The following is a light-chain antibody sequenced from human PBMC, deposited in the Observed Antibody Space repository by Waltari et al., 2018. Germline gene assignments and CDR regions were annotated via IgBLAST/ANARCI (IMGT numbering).Light chain of an antibody. V-gene: IGLV2-11*01. Sequence: QSALTQPRSVSRSPGLSVPISCTGTSTVVGAFHNVTWYQPHPGKAPQFMVYDVEKRRSGFPDRFPGSKSGNTASLTISGRQAEDEADYYCCSYAGFYTFVFGGGTKLTVL. CDR2: DVE. CDR3: CSYAGFYTFV. J-gene: IGLJ3*02. CDR1: STVVGAFHN.